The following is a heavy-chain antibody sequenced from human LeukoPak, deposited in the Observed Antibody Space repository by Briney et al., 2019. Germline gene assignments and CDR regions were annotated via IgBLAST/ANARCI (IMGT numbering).Heavy chain of an antibody. Sequence: PSETLSLTCTVSGGSISSSSYYWGWIRQPPGKGLEWIGSIYYSGSTYYNPSLKSRVTISVDTSKNQFSLKLSSVTAADTAVYYCASSLQFRAFDYWGQGTLVTVSS. J-gene: IGHJ4*02. CDR1: GGSISSSSYY. CDR2: IYYSGST. V-gene: IGHV4-39*07. CDR3: ASSLQFRAFDY. D-gene: IGHD4-11*01.